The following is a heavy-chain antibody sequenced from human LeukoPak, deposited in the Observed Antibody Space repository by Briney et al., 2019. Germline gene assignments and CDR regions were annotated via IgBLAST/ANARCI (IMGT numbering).Heavy chain of an antibody. V-gene: IGHV4-34*01. CDR3: ARGSGTQKHKYSSSRPDY. Sequence: PSETLSLTCAVYGGSFSGYYWSWIRQPPGKGLEWIGEINHSGSTNYNPSLKSRVTISVDTSKNQFSLKLSSVTAADTAVYYCARGSGTQKHKYSSSRPDYWGQGTLVTVSS. CDR1: GGSFSGYY. D-gene: IGHD6-6*01. J-gene: IGHJ4*02. CDR2: INHSGST.